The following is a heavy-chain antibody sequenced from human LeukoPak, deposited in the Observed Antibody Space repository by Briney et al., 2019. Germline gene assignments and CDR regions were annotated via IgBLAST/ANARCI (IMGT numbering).Heavy chain of an antibody. J-gene: IGHJ4*02. CDR2: INHSGST. Sequence: SGTLSLTCAVYGGSFSGYYWSWIRQPPGKGLEWMGEINHSGSTNYNPSLKSRVTISVDTSKNQFSLRLSSVTAADTAVYYCARDLPLAVAGTLDYWGQGTLVTVSS. D-gene: IGHD6-19*01. CDR3: ARDLPLAVAGTLDY. CDR1: GGSFSGYY. V-gene: IGHV4-34*01.